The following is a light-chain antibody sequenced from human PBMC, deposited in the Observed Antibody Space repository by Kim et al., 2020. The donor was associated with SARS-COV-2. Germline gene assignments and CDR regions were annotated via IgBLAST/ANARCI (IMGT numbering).Light chain of an antibody. CDR1: QSVTGRY. V-gene: IGKV3-20*01. J-gene: IGKJ2*01. Sequence: SPGERATLSCRATQSVTGRYLAWYQQKPGQTPRLLIHGASSRATGIPDRFSGSGSGTDFTLTISRLEPEDFAVYYCQQYGSSPLTFGQGTKVDIK. CDR2: GAS. CDR3: QQYGSSPLT.